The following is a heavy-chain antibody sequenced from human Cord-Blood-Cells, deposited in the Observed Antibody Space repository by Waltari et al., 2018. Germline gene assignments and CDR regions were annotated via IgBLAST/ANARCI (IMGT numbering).Heavy chain of an antibody. Sequence: QLQLQESGPGLVKPSETLSLTCTVAGGSISSSSYYWGWLRQPPGKGLEWIGSIYYSGSTNYNASLRSGVTISVDTAKKRFSLKLSSGTAADTAVYYCARHDAYYDFWSGFFDPWGQGTLVTVSS. CDR1: GGSISSSSYY. CDR3: ARHDAYYDFWSGFFDP. D-gene: IGHD3-3*01. J-gene: IGHJ5*02. V-gene: IGHV4-39*01. CDR2: IYYSGST.